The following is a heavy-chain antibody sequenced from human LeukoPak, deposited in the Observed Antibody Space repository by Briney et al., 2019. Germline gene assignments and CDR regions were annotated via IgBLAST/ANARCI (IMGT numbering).Heavy chain of an antibody. J-gene: IGHJ4*02. CDR1: GGTFSSYA. V-gene: IGHV1-69*04. CDR3: ARDRDSSGGVFDY. CDR2: IIPIFGIA. D-gene: IGHD3-22*01. Sequence: ASVKVSCKASGGTFSSYAISWVRQAPGQGLEWMGRIIPIFGIANYAQKFQGRVTITADKSTSTAYMELSSLRSEDTAVYYCARDRDSSGGVFDYWGQGTLVTVSS.